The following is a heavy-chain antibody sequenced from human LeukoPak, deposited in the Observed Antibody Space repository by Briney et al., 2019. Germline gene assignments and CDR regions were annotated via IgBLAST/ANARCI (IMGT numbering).Heavy chain of an antibody. CDR3: AKDLEDYVWGSYSTY. CDR2: MSGSGGST. V-gene: IGHV3-23*01. Sequence: GGSLRLSCAASGFTFSSYGMSWVRQAPGKGLEWVSAMSGSGGSTYYADSVKGRFTISRDNSKNTLYLQMNSLRAEDTAVYYCAKDLEDYVWGSYSTYWGQGTLVTVSS. D-gene: IGHD3-16*01. J-gene: IGHJ4*02. CDR1: GFTFSSYG.